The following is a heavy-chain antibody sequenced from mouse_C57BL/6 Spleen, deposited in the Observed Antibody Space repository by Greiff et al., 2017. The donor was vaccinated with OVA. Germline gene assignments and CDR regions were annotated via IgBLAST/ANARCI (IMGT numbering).Heavy chain of an antibody. Sequence: EVQLQQSGPELVKPGASVKISCKASGYSFTGYYMNWVKQSPEKSLEWIGEINPGTGGTTYYEKFKGKATLTVDKSSSTAYMQLKSLTSEDSAVDYCAREWADWGQGTPVTVSA. CDR1: GYSFTGYY. V-gene: IGHV1-42*01. CDR3: AREWAD. J-gene: IGHJ3*01. D-gene: IGHD1-3*01. CDR2: INPGTGGT.